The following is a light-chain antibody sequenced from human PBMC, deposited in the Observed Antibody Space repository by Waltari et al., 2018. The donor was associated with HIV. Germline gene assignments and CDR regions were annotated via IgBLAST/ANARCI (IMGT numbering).Light chain of an antibody. CDR1: SGSIASNF. Sequence: NFMLTQAHSVSESPGKTVTISCTRSSGSIASNFVQWYQQRPGSAPTIVIYEDKERPSGVPDRCSGSSDSYANSASLTISGLKTEDEADYYCQSYDSSNHVVFGGGTKLTVL. V-gene: IGLV6-57*03. J-gene: IGLJ2*01. CDR3: QSYDSSNHVV. CDR2: EDK.